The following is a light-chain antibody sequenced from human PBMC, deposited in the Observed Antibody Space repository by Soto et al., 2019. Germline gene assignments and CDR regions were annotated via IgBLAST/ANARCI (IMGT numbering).Light chain of an antibody. J-gene: IGLJ2*01. CDR2: ESS. CDR1: SSDVGLYDC. Sequence: QSALTQPPSASGSPGQSVTISCTGTSSDVGLYDCVSWYQQHPGKAPKLMIYESSRRPSGVPDRFSGSKSGNTASLTVSGLQAEDEADYYCSSCAGSNNLLFGGGTTVTVL. CDR3: SSCAGSNNLL. V-gene: IGLV2-8*01.